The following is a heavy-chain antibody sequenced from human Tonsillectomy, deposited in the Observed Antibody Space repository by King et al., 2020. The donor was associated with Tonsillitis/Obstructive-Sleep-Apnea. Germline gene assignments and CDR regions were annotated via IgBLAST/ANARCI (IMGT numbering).Heavy chain of an antibody. CDR3: ARVRTSSPVYNLDY. CDR2: TRNKAHSYTT. CDR1: GGSISSSSYY. V-gene: IGHV3-72*01. J-gene: IGHJ4*02. Sequence: QLQESGPGLVKPSETLSLTYTVSGGSISSSSYYWGWIRQPPGKGLEWVGRTRNKAHSYTTEYAASVKGRFTISRDDSENSLYLQMNSLKTEDTAVYYCARVRTSSPVYNLDYWGQGTLVTVSS. D-gene: IGHD1-14*01.